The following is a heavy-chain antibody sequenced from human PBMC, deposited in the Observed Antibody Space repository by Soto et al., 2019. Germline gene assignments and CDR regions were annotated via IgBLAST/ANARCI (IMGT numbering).Heavy chain of an antibody. V-gene: IGHV3-15*07. CDR1: GFTFTNAW. Sequence: EVQLVESGGGLVKPGVSLRLSCAASGFTFTNAWMNWVRQAPGKGLEWVGRIKSKTDGGTADYAAPVKGRFTISRDDSRTTLYLQMNSLKAEDTAVYYCTPGGVPAAAKGDYYYAMAVWGQATTVTASS. CDR2: IKSKTDGGTA. D-gene: IGHD2-2*01. CDR3: TPGGVPAAAKGDYYYAMAV. J-gene: IGHJ6*02.